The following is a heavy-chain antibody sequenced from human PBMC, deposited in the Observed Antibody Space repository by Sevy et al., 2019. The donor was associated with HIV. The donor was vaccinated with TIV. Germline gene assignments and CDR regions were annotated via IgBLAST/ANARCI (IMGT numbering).Heavy chain of an antibody. Sequence: SETLSLTCAVYGGSFSGYYWSWIRQPPGKGLEWIGEINHSGSTNYNPPLKSRVTISVDTSKNQFSLKLSSVTAADTAVYYCARGRGNYYDSSGYYDYWGQGTLVTVSS. V-gene: IGHV4-34*01. CDR2: INHSGST. D-gene: IGHD3-22*01. CDR1: GGSFSGYY. J-gene: IGHJ4*02. CDR3: ARGRGNYYDSSGYYDY.